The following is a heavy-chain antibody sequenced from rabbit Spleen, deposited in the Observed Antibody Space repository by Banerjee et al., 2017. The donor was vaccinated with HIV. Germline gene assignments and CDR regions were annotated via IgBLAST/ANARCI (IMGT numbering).Heavy chain of an antibody. J-gene: IGHJ2*01. CDR2: IDTSDGDT. Sequence: LEESGGGLVKPGGTLTLTCTVSGFSFSSTWICWVRQAPGKGLEWIACIDTSDGDTDYANWPKGRFTISKASSTTVTLQMTSLTVADTATYFCARNYVNAFDPWGPGTLVTVS. CDR3: ARNYVNAFDP. V-gene: IGHV1S45*01. CDR1: GFSFSSTW. D-gene: IGHD1-1*01.